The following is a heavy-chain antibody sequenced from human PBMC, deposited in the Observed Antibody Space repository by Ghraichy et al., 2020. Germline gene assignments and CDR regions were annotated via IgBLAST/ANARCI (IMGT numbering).Heavy chain of an antibody. CDR3: ARDGGGLGAFDI. V-gene: IGHV3-20*01. J-gene: IGHJ3*02. CDR1: GFTFDDYG. D-gene: IGHD6-19*01. Sequence: GESLNISCAASGFTFDDYGMSWVRQAPGKGLEWVSSANWNGGSTAYADSVKGRFTISRDNAKNSLYLQMSSLRAEDTAFYHCARDGGGLGAFDIWGQGTMVTVSS. CDR2: ANWNGGST.